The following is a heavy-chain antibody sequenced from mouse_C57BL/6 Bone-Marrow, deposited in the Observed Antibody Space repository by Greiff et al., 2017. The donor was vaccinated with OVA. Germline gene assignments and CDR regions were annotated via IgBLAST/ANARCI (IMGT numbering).Heavy chain of an antibody. J-gene: IGHJ3*01. CDR3: ARGGHMYCGSSPFAD. CDR1: GYTFTSYW. CDR2: INPSNGGT. D-gene: IGHD1-1*01. V-gene: IGHV1-53*01. Sequence: VQLQQPGTELVKPGASVKLSCKASGYTFTSYWMHWVKQRPGQGLEWIGNINPSNGGTNYNEKFKSKATLTVDKSSSTAYMQLSSLTSEDSAVYYCARGGHMYCGSSPFADWGQGTLVTVAA.